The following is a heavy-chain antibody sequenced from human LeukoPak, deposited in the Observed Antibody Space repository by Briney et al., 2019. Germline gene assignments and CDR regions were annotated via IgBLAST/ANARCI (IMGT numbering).Heavy chain of an antibody. CDR3: ATVAAGFY. D-gene: IGHD6-13*01. Sequence: GGSLRLSCAASGFSFSGSWMHWVRQAPAKGLVWVSRINSDGSTTTYADSVQGRFTISRDNAKNTLYLQMNSLRAEDTAVYYCATVAAGFYWGQGTLVTVSS. V-gene: IGHV3-74*03. CDR2: INSDGSTT. J-gene: IGHJ4*02. CDR1: GFSFSGSW.